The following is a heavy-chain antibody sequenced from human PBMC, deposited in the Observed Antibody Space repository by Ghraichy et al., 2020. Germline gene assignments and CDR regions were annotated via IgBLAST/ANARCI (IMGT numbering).Heavy chain of an antibody. CDR2: MKQDVGEE. CDR1: GFTFRPYM. Sequence: GGSLRLSCAASGFTFRPYMMTWVRQAPGKGLEWVASMKQDVGEEYYVVSVKGRFTISRDNAKNSLFLQMNTLRAEDSALYFCARDNDFRIDYWGQGTLVTVSS. CDR3: ARDNDFRIDY. J-gene: IGHJ4*02. D-gene: IGHD4-11*01. V-gene: IGHV3-7*01.